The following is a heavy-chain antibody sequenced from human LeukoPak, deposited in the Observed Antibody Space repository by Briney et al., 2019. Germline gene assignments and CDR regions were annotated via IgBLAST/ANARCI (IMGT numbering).Heavy chain of an antibody. Sequence: GESLKISCKGSGYSFTTYWTGWVRQMPGEGLEWMGTIYPSDSDTKYSPSFRGQVTISADKSITTAYLQWNSLQASDTAIYYCARYGGSSARFSDYWGQGTLVTVSS. CDR2: IYPSDSDT. D-gene: IGHD4-23*01. J-gene: IGHJ4*02. V-gene: IGHV5-51*01. CDR1: GYSFTTYW. CDR3: ARYGGSSARFSDY.